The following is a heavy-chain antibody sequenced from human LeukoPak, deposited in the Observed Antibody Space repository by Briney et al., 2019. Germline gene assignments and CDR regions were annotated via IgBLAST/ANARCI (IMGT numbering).Heavy chain of an antibody. J-gene: IGHJ4*02. CDR2: IASDGSST. V-gene: IGHV3-74*01. CDR1: GFDFSSNW. CDR3: ARGRPHGNDY. D-gene: IGHD4-23*01. Sequence: GGSLRLSCAASGFDFSSNWMHWVRQAPGKGLVWVSRIASDGSSTTYADSVKGRFSISRDNAKNTLYLQMNSLRVEDTAVYYCARGRPHGNDYWGQGTLVTVSS.